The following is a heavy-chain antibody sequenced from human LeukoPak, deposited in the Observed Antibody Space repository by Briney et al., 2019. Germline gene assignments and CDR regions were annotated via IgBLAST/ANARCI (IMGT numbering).Heavy chain of an antibody. CDR3: ARGKGDLQWLARDLDY. V-gene: IGHV1-18*01. J-gene: IGHJ4*02. CDR1: GYTFTSYG. CDR2: ISAYNGNT. D-gene: IGHD6-19*01. Sequence: EASVKVSCKASGYTFTSYGISWVRQAPGQGLEWMGWISAYNGNTNYAQKLQGRVTMTTDTSTSTAYMELRSLRSDDTAVYYCARGKGDLQWLARDLDYWGQGTLVTVSS.